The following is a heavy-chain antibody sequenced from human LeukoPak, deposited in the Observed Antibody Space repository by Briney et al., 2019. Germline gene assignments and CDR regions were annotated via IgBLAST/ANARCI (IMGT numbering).Heavy chain of an antibody. CDR3: ARGGRYCSSSSCHLGDY. CDR2: IWYDGSNE. V-gene: IGHV3-33*01. J-gene: IGHJ4*02. D-gene: IGHD2-2*01. CDR1: GFTFSNYG. Sequence: GGSLRLSCAASGFTFSNYGMHWVRQAPGKGLEWVAVIWYDGSNEYYADSVKGRFTISRDDSKNTLYLQMNSLRAEDTAVYYCARGGRYCSSSSCHLGDYWGQGTLVTVSS.